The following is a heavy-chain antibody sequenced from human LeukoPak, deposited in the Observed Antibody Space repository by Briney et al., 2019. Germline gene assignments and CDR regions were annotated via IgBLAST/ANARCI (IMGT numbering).Heavy chain of an antibody. CDR2: IKQDGSEK. CDR3: ARELRVATITAYWYFDL. CDR1: GFTFSSYW. J-gene: IGHJ2*01. Sequence: GGSLRLSCAASGFTFSSYWMSWVRQAPGKGLEWVANIKQDGSEKYYVDSAKGRFTISRDNAKNSLYLQMNSLRAEDTAVYYCARELRVATITAYWYFDLWGRGTLVTVSS. V-gene: IGHV3-7*03. D-gene: IGHD5-12*01.